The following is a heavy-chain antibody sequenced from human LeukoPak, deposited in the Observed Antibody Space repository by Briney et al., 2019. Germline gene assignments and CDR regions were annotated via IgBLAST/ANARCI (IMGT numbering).Heavy chain of an antibody. Sequence: PSETLSLTCTVSGYSISSGYYWGWIRQSPGKGLEWIGSIYHGGSTYYNPSLKSRLAISVDTSKNQFSLILSAVTAADTAVYYCARDGYYYGSGTPYYFDSWGQGTLVTVSS. CDR3: ARDGYYYGSGTPYYFDS. D-gene: IGHD3-10*01. CDR1: GYSISSGYY. CDR2: IYHGGST. J-gene: IGHJ4*02. V-gene: IGHV4-38-2*02.